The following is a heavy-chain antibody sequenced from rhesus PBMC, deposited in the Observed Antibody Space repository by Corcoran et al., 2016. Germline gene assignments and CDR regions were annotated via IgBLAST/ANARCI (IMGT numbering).Heavy chain of an antibody. CDR2: IRSGGST. V-gene: IGHV4-160*01. CDR3: ASGLEPSWGYWYFDL. CDR1: GGSISSNY. Sequence: QVQLQQWGEGLVKPSETLSLTCAAHGGSISSNYWSWIRQPPGKGLEWIGRIRSGGSTNYNPSLKSRLTISKDTSKNQFSLKLSFVAAADTAVYYCASGLEPSWGYWYFDLWGPGTPITISS. D-gene: IGHD1-1*01. J-gene: IGHJ2*01.